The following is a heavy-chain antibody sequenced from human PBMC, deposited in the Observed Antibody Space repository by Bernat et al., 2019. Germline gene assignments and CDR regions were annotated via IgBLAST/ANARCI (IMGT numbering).Heavy chain of an antibody. J-gene: IGHJ4*02. V-gene: IGHV1-69*01. CDR3: TSDWGRQNSGLYGPSDY. D-gene: IGHD3-16*01. Sequence: QVQLVQSGAEVKKPGSSVKVSCKASGGTFSSYAISWVRQAPGQGLEWMGGIIPIFGTANYAQKFQGRVTITADESTSTAYMELSSLRSEDTAVYYCTSDWGRQNSGLYGPSDYWGQGTLVTVSS. CDR2: IIPIFGTA. CDR1: GGTFSSYA.